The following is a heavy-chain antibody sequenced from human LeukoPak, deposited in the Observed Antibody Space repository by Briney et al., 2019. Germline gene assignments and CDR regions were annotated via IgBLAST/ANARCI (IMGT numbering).Heavy chain of an antibody. J-gene: IGHJ5*02. V-gene: IGHV3-48*03. CDR1: GFTFSSYE. CDR3: ARIDSSSWYWFDP. D-gene: IGHD6-13*01. CDR2: ISSSGSTI. Sequence: GGSLRLSCAASGFTFSSYEMNWVRQAPGKGLEWVSYISSSGSTIYYADSVKGRFTISRDNAKNSLHLQMNSLRAEDTAVYYCARIDSSSWYWFDPWGQGTLVTVSS.